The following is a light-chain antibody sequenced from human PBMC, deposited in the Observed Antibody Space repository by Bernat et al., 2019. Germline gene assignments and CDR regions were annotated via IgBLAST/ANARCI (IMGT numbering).Light chain of an antibody. CDR2: DAS. J-gene: IGKJ4*01. V-gene: IGKV3-11*01. CDR1: QSVDIY. Sequence: VLTQSPATLSLSLGDRATLSCRASQSVDIYLAWYQQKPGQAPRLLIYDASNRATGIPPRFSGSGSGTDFTLTISSLEPEDFAFYYCQQRKHWPPLTFGGGTKVEI. CDR3: QQRKHWPPLT.